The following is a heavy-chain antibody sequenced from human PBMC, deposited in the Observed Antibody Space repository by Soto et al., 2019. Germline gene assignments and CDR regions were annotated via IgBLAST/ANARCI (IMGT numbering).Heavy chain of an antibody. D-gene: IGHD3-3*01. V-gene: IGHV4-39*01. CDR3: ARVQFLEWLLSGRWFDP. Sequence: QLQLQESGPGLVKPSETLSLTCTVSGGSISSSSYYWGWIRQPPGKGLEWIGSIYYSGSTYYNPSLKSRVTISVDTSKNQFSLKLSSVTAADTAVYYCARVQFLEWLLSGRWFDPWGQGTLVTVSS. J-gene: IGHJ5*02. CDR2: IYYSGST. CDR1: GGSISSSSYY.